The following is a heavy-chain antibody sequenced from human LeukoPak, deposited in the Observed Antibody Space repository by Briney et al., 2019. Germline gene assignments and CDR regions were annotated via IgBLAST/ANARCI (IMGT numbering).Heavy chain of an antibody. J-gene: IGHJ6*03. CDR1: GGTFSSYA. Sequence: ASVKVSCKASGGTFSSYAISWVRQAPRQGLEWMGGIIPIFGTANYAQKFQGRVTITADESTSTAYMELSSLRSEDTAMYYCARAPYSSGGSTNYYYYYYMDVWGKGTTVTVSS. D-gene: IGHD6-19*01. V-gene: IGHV1-69*13. CDR3: ARAPYSSGGSTNYYYYYYMDV. CDR2: IIPIFGTA.